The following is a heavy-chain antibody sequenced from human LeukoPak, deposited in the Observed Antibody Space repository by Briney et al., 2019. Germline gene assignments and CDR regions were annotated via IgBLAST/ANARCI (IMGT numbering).Heavy chain of an antibody. J-gene: IGHJ6*03. V-gene: IGHV1-2*02. CDR1: GYTFTDYF. CDR3: AREQIRGRGYYYHYMDV. Sequence: ASVKVSCKASGYTFTDYFIHWVRQAPGQGLEWMGWISPNRGATNFAQKFQGRVTLTRDTSISTAYMEMRRLTSDDTAVYYCAREQIRGRGYYYHYMDVWGKGTTVTISS. CDR2: ISPNRGAT.